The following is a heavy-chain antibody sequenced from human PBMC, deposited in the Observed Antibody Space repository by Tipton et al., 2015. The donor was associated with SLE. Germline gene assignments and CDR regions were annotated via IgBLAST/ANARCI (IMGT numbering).Heavy chain of an antibody. V-gene: IGHV4-38-2*01. Sequence: TLSLTCAVSGYSISSGYYWGWIRQPPGKGLEWIGSIYYSGSTYYNPSLKSRVTISVDTSKNQFSLKLSSVTAADTAVYYCESGAVGATSAFDIWGQGTMVTVSS. CDR3: ESGAVGATSAFDI. CDR2: IYYSGST. D-gene: IGHD1-26*01. J-gene: IGHJ3*02. CDR1: GYSISSGYY.